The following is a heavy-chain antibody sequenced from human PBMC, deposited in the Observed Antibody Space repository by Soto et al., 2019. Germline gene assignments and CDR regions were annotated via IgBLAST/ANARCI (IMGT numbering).Heavy chain of an antibody. CDR3: ARDRGVDTELDYYGMDV. CDR1: GYTFTSYY. Sequence: ASVKVSCKASGYTFTSYYMHWVRQAPGQGLEWMGIINPSGGSTSYAQKFQSRVTMTRDTSTSTVYMELSGLRSEDTAVYYCARDRGVDTELDYYGMDVWGQGTTVTVSS. J-gene: IGHJ6*02. D-gene: IGHD2-8*02. CDR2: INPSGGST. V-gene: IGHV1-46*01.